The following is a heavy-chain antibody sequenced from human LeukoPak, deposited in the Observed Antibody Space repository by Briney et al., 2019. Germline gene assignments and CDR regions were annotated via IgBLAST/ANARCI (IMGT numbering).Heavy chain of an antibody. V-gene: IGHV3-21*01. D-gene: IGHD6-19*01. J-gene: IGHJ4*02. CDR2: ISSNSRNI. CDR1: GFTFSSYS. Sequence: GGSLRLSCAASGFTFSSYSMNWVRQAPGKGLEWVSSISSNSRNIYYADSVKGRFTISRDNAKNSLYLQMNSPRAEDTAVYFCARVKYSSSDFDYWGQGTLVTVSS. CDR3: ARVKYSSSDFDY.